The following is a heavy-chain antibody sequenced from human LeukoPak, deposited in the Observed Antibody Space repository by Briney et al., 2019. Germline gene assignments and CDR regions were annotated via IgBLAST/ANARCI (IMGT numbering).Heavy chain of an antibody. CDR3: ANGSGSPLWYGMDV. V-gene: IGHV4-34*01. CDR1: GGSFSGYY. CDR2: INHSGST. Sequence: SETLSLTCAVYGGSFSGYYWSWIRQPPGKGLEWIGEINHSGSTNYNPSLKSRVTISVDTSKNQFSLKLSSVTAADTAVYYCANGSGSPLWYGMDVWGKGTTVTVSS. J-gene: IGHJ6*04. D-gene: IGHD3-10*01.